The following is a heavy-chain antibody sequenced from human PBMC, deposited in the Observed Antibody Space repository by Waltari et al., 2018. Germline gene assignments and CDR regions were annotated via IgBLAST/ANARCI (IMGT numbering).Heavy chain of an antibody. CDR2: IVYSGTT. Sequence: QVQLQESGPGLVKSSETLSLTCTVPGDPMTTFYWSWIRQPPGKTLEWIGYIVYSGTTSYNPSLKSRVTLSLDTSKNQFSLSLKSVTAADTAIYYCARHRGASFDSWGQGTLVTVSS. V-gene: IGHV4-59*08. D-gene: IGHD1-26*01. J-gene: IGHJ4*02. CDR3: ARHRGASFDS. CDR1: GDPMTTFY.